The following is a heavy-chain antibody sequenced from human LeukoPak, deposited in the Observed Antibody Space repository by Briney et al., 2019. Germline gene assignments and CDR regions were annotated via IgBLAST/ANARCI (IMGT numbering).Heavy chain of an antibody. Sequence: ASVNVSCKASGYTFTRYGISWVRQAPGQGLEWLGWISAYNGNTNYAQKLQGRVTMTTDTSTSTAYMELRSLGSDDTAVYYCARDYSGSYPIDYWGQGTLVTVSS. CDR3: ARDYSGSYPIDY. CDR2: ISAYNGNT. CDR1: GYTFTRYG. D-gene: IGHD1-26*01. V-gene: IGHV1-18*01. J-gene: IGHJ4*02.